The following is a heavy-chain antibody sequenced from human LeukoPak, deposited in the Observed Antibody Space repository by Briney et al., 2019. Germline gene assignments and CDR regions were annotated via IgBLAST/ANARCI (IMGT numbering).Heavy chain of an antibody. D-gene: IGHD1-26*01. V-gene: IGHV4-59*11. CDR3: ASLVGATPDY. J-gene: IGHJ4*02. Sequence: SETLSLTCTASSGSMSSRYWSWIRQPPGKGLEWIGYMFYSGNTNYNPSLKSRVTISVDTSKNQFSLKLSSVTAADTAVYYCASLVGATPDYWGQGTLVTVSS. CDR1: SGSMSSRY. CDR2: MFYSGNT.